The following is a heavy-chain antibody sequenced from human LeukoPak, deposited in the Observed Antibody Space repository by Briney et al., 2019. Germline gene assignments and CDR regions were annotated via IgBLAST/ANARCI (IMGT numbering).Heavy chain of an antibody. Sequence: GGSPRLSCADSGFTFSSYAMHRVRPATGKGLEYVSPIGTASDTYYPGYVKGRFTISRENAKNSLYLQMNSLRAGDTAVYYCARGGDCGYSYGGYYYMDVWGKGTTVTVSS. J-gene: IGHJ6*03. D-gene: IGHD5-18*01. V-gene: IGHV3-13*01. CDR1: GFTFSSYA. CDR3: ARGGDCGYSYGGYYYMDV. CDR2: IGTASDT.